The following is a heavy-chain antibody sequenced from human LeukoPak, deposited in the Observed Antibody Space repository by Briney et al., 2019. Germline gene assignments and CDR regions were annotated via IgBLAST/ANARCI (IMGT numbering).Heavy chain of an antibody. CDR2: ISHDGSNK. CDR3: VRGPQYSYGILDY. V-gene: IGHV3-30*03. J-gene: IGHJ4*02. CDR1: GFSFGKYW. D-gene: IGHD5-18*01. Sequence: GGSLRLSCVASGFSFGKYWMSWVRQAPGKGLEWVAFISHDGSNKYYADSVKGRFTISRDNSKNTLYLQMNSLRTDDTAVFFCVRGPQYSYGILDYWGQGTLVTVSS.